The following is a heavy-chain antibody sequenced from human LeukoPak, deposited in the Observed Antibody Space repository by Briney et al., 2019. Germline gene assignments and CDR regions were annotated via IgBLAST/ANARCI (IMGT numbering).Heavy chain of an antibody. V-gene: IGHV3-21*01. Sequence: GGSLRLSCAASGFTFTTYTMNWVRQAPGKGPEWVSSISSTSSYIYYADSLKGRFTISRDNARNSLYLHMNSLRAEDTAVYFCARDYYGNYYFDYWGQGTLVTVSS. J-gene: IGHJ4*02. CDR2: ISSTSSYI. CDR1: GFTFTTYT. D-gene: IGHD3-10*01. CDR3: ARDYYGNYYFDY.